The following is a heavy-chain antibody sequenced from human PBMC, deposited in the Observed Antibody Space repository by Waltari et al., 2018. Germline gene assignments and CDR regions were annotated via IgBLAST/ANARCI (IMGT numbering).Heavy chain of an antibody. Sequence: QVHLEESGPGLVKPSGTLSLTCAVSNVSISSDTWWIWVRQPPGKGLEWIGEIYHSGTTVYNPSLWSLVTISLDKSKNHFSLKLTSVTAADTAVYYCARGIFTAHSYFDYWGQGTLVTVSS. J-gene: IGHJ4*02. V-gene: IGHV4-4*02. D-gene: IGHD2-15*01. CDR1: NVSISSDTW. CDR2: IYHSGTT. CDR3: ARGIFTAHSYFDY.